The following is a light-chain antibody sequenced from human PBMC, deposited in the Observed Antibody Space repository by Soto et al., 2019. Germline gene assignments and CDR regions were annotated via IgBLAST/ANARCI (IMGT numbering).Light chain of an antibody. Sequence: DIQMTQSPSSLSASVGDRVTITCRASHAIINDLGWYQQKPGKAPKRLIYAASSLDSEVPLRFSGSGSGTEFALTISSLQPEDFATYYCLQHNTYPWTFGQGTKVDIK. CDR3: LQHNTYPWT. J-gene: IGKJ1*01. CDR1: HAIIND. CDR2: AAS. V-gene: IGKV1-17*01.